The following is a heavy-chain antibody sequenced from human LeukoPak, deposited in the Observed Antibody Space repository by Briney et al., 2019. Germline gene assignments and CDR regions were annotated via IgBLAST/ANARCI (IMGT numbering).Heavy chain of an antibody. CDR3: ATDQYSSGWSFDY. CDR2: ISYHGSNK. CDR1: GFTFSSYG. D-gene: IGHD6-19*01. Sequence: GGSLRLSCAASGFTFSSYGMHWVRQAPGKGLEWVAVISYHGSNKYYADSVKGRFTISRDNSKNTLYLRMNSLSAEDTAVYYCATDQYSSGWSFDYWGQGTLLTVSS. J-gene: IGHJ4*02. V-gene: IGHV3-30*03.